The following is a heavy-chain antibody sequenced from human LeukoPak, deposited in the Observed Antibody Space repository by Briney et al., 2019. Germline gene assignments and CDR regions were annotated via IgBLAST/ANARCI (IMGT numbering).Heavy chain of an antibody. CDR1: GGTFSSYA. CDR3: ARDRVVTGQLDY. J-gene: IGHJ4*02. V-gene: IGHV1-69*06. CDR2: IIPIFGTA. Sequence: SVNVSCKASGGTFSSYAISWVRQAPGQGLEWMGRIIPIFGTANYAQKFQGRVTITADKSTSTAYMELSSLRSEDTAVYYCARDRVVTGQLDYWGQGTLVTASS. D-gene: IGHD2-21*02.